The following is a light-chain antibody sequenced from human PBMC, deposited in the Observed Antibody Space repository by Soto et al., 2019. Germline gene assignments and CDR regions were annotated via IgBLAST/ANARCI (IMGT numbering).Light chain of an antibody. Sequence: QYLLTDPHSASVTPGRRRIISRSGSSSNIGSNTVNWYQQLPGTAPKLLIYSNNQRPSGVPDRFSGSKSGTSASLAISGLQSEDEADYYCAAWDDSLNGGYVFGTGTKVTVL. CDR1: SSNIGSNT. CDR3: AAWDDSLNGGYV. V-gene: IGLV1-44*01. J-gene: IGLJ1*01. CDR2: SNN.